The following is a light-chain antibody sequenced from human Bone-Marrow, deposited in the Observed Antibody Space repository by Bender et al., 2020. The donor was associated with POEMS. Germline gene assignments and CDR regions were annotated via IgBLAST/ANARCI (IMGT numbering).Light chain of an antibody. CDR1: SSDVGSYNL. Sequence: QSALTQAASVSGSPGQSITISCTGTSSDVGSYNLVSWYQHHPGKAPKLMIYEVTKRPSGVSNRFSGSKSGNTASLTISGLQAEDEADYYCCSYAGSSTLGVFGTGTKVTVL. V-gene: IGLV2-23*02. J-gene: IGLJ1*01. CDR3: CSYAGSSTLGV. CDR2: EVT.